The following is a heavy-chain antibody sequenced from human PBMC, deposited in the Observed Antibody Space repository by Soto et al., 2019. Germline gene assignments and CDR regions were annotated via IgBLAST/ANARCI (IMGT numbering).Heavy chain of an antibody. V-gene: IGHV1-69*13. J-gene: IGHJ6*02. D-gene: IGHD3-10*01. Sequence: SVKVSCKASGGTFSSYAISWVRQAPGQGLEWMGGIIPIFGTANYAQKFQGRVTITADESTSTAYMELSSLRSEDTAVYYCARARGVFFSDYYYGMDVWGQGTTVTVSS. CDR2: IIPIFGTA. CDR1: GGTFSSYA. CDR3: ARARGVFFSDYYYGMDV.